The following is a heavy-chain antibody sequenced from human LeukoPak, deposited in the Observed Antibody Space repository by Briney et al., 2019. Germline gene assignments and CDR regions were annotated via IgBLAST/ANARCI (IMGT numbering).Heavy chain of an antibody. CDR1: GLTFSSYG. CDR3: AKEGREDGDYPYGMDV. CDR2: ISYDGSNK. J-gene: IGHJ6*02. D-gene: IGHD4-17*01. V-gene: IGHV3-30*18. Sequence: PGRSLLLSCAASGLTFSSYGMPSVRQAPGKGLEWVAAISYDGSNKYYADSVKHRFTISRDNSKNTLYLQMNSLRAEDTAVYYCAKEGREDGDYPYGMDVWGQGTTVTVSS.